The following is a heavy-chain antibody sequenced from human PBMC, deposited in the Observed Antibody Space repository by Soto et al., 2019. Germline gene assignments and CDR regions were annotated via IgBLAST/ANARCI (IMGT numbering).Heavy chain of an antibody. Sequence: GASVKVSCKASGYTFTTYDINWVRQAPGQGLEWMGWISAYNGNTNYAQKLQGGVTMTTDTSTSTAYMELRSLRSDDTAVYYCARVKGSGYHNWFDPWGQGTLVTVPQ. CDR1: GYTFTTYD. V-gene: IGHV1-18*01. CDR2: ISAYNGNT. D-gene: IGHD3-22*01. J-gene: IGHJ5*02. CDR3: ARVKGSGYHNWFDP.